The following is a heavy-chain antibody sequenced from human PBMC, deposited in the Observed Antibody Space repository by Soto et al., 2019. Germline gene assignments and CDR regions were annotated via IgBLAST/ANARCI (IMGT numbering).Heavy chain of an antibody. D-gene: IGHD1-26*01. CDR3: HKYSGPLIMPAA. V-gene: IGHV3-48*01. Sequence: GGSLRLPSAASGFNFSNHSMNRVRQAPGKGLEWVSYISSSSSTIYYADSVKGRFTISRDNAKNSLYLQMNSLRAEDTAVYYCHKYSGPLIMPAALGPGTLVTVSS. CDR1: GFNFSNHS. CDR2: ISSSSSTI. J-gene: IGHJ5*02.